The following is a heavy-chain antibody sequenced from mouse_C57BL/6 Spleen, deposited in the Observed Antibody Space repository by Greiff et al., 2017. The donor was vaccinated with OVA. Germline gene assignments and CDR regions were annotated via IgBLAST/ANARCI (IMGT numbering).Heavy chain of an antibody. V-gene: IGHV1-74*01. Sequence: VQLQQPGAELVKPGASVKVSCKASGYTFTSYWMHWVKQRPGQGLEWIGRIHPSDSDTNYNQKFKGKATLTVDKSSSTAYMQLSSLTSEDSAVSYCAIDDYAGWFAYWGQGTLVTVSA. CDR1: GYTFTSYW. D-gene: IGHD2-4*01. J-gene: IGHJ3*01. CDR2: IHPSDSDT. CDR3: AIDDYAGWFAY.